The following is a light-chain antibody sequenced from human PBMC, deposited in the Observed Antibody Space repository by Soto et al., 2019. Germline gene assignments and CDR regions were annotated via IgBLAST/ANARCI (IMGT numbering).Light chain of an antibody. CDR1: QDIRGY. J-gene: IGKJ1*01. V-gene: IGKV1-9*01. CDR3: QHPKWA. CDR2: AAS. Sequence: IQLNQSPSSLSASVGDRVTITCRASQDIRGYVAWYQQRPGRAPQLFIYAASALQTGVPSRFGGSGSGTDFTITITSLQPDDFGNYYCQHPKWAFGQGTTVEI.